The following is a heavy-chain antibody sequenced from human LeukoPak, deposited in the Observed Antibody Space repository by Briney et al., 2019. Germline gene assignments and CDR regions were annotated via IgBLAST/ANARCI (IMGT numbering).Heavy chain of an antibody. CDR3: ARALAPRQDY. CDR2: ISSSSSTI. Sequence: GGSLRLSCAASGFTFSSYSMNWVRQAPGKGLEWVSYISSSSSTIYYADSVKGRFTISRDNAKNSLYLQMNSLRAEDTAVYYCARALAPRQDYWGQGTLVTVSS. J-gene: IGHJ4*02. CDR1: GFTFSSYS. V-gene: IGHV3-48*01. D-gene: IGHD6-6*01.